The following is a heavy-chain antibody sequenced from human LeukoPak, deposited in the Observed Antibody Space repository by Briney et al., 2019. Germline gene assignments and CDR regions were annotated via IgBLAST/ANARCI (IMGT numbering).Heavy chain of an antibody. J-gene: IGHJ6*03. CDR1: GFTFRNYG. CDR3: AKDPGASVSGFYMDV. Sequence: PGGSLRLSCAASGFTFRNYGMHWVRQATGKGLEWVSFIRSDGNNRFYADSVKGRFTISRDNSKNMLYLQMDTLRAEDTALYYCAKDPGASVSGFYMDVWGKGTTVIVSS. CDR2: IRSDGNNR. V-gene: IGHV3-30*02. D-gene: IGHD2-8*02.